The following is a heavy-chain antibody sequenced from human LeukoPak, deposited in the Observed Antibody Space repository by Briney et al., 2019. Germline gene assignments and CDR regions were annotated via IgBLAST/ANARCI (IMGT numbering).Heavy chain of an antibody. D-gene: IGHD3-16*01. J-gene: IGHJ4*02. CDR1: GFTFSDYY. CDR2: ISSSGGTI. Sequence: PGGSLRLSCAASGFTFSDYYMSWIRQAPGKGLEWVSYISSSGGTIKYADSVKGRFTISRDNAKNSLYVQMNSLRAEDTAVYYCAKSVGGVGRSYNYWGQGTLVTVSS. CDR3: AKSVGGVGRSYNY. V-gene: IGHV3-11*01.